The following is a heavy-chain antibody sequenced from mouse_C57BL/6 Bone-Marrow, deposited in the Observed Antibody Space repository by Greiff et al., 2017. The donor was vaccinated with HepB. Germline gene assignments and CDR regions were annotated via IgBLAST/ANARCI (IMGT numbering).Heavy chain of an antibody. CDR1: GYTFTSYG. V-gene: IGHV1-81*01. CDR3: SRKGGLRRTGAWFAY. CDR2: IYPRSGNT. J-gene: IGHJ3*01. D-gene: IGHD2-2*01. Sequence: QVQLKESGAELARPGASVKLSCKASGYTFTSYGISWVKQRPGQGLEWIGEIYPRSGNTYYNEKFKGKATLTADKSSSTAYMELRSLTAEDSAVYFCSRKGGLRRTGAWFAYWGQGTLVTVSA.